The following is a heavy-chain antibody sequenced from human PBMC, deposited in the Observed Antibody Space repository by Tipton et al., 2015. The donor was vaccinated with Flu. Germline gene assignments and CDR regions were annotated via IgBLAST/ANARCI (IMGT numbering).Heavy chain of an antibody. CDR1: GFTFSSYA. D-gene: IGHD3-16*01. CDR3: AKDLNPLGRPVDSYYYGMDV. CDR2: ISGSGGST. Sequence: SLRLSCAASGFTFSSYAMSWVRQAPGKGLEWVSAISGSGGSTYYADSVKGRFTISRDNSKNTLYLQMNSLRAEDTAVYYCAKDLNPLGRPVDSYYYGMDVWGQGTTVTVSS. V-gene: IGHV3-23*01. J-gene: IGHJ6*02.